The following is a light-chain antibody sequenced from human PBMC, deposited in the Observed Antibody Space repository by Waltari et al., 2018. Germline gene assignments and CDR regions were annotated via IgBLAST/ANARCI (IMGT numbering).Light chain of an antibody. Sequence: QSALTQPASVSGSPGQSITISRTGTTSDVGDYNYVSWYQQHPGRAPKVILYGVTNRPSGVSNRFSGSKSGNTASLTISGLQAEDEADYYCSSYTSTSLSFGGGTKVTVL. V-gene: IGLV2-14*03. CDR3: SSYTSTSLS. CDR2: GVT. J-gene: IGLJ3*02. CDR1: TSDVGDYNY.